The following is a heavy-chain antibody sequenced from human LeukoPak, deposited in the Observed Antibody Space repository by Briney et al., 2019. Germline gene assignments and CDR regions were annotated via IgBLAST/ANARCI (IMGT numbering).Heavy chain of an antibody. CDR1: GYNFATSW. CDR3: ARVDGARHDP. Sequence: GESLKISCKGSGYNFATSWIGWVRQMPGKGLEWMGIIYPGDSDTRYSPSFQGQVTISADKSISTAYLQWSSLKASDTAMYYCARVDGARHDPWGQGSLVTVSS. V-gene: IGHV5-51*01. CDR2: IYPGDSDT. J-gene: IGHJ5*02. D-gene: IGHD5-24*01.